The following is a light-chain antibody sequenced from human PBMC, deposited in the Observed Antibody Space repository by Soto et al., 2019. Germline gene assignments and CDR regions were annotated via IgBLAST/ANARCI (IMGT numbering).Light chain of an antibody. CDR1: QSVSSSY. Sequence: EIVLTQSPGTLSLSPGEGATLSCRASQSVSSSYLAWYQQKPGQAPRLLIYGASSRATGIPDRFSGSGSGTDFTLTISRLEPEDFAVYYCQHYGSSFLTFGGGTKVEIK. CDR3: QHYGSSFLT. CDR2: GAS. V-gene: IGKV3-20*01. J-gene: IGKJ4*01.